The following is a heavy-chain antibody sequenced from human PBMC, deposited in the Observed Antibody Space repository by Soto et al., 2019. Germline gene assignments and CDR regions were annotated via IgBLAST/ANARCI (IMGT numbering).Heavy chain of an antibody. CDR1: GFTSKGYT. CDR2: ISSRSDYI. D-gene: IGHD3-16*02. V-gene: IGHV3-21*04. J-gene: IGHJ3*02. CDR3: AKDRYAFDI. Sequence: GGSLRLSCRASGFTSKGYTMNWVRQAPGKGLEWVSSISSRSDYIHYADSVKGRFTISRDNSKNTLYLQMNSLRAEDTAVYYCAKDRYAFDIWGQGTMVTVSS.